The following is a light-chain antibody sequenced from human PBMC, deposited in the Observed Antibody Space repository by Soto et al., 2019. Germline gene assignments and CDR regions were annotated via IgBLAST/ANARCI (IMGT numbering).Light chain of an antibody. CDR3: QQYGSSPGT. V-gene: IGKV3-20*01. CDR2: GAS. CDR1: QSVSSSY. J-gene: IGKJ1*01. Sequence: EIVLTQSPCPLSLSPGERATLSCRASQSVSSSYLAWYQQKPGQAPRLLIYGASSRATGIPDRFSGSGSGTDFTLTISRLEPEDFAVYYCQQYGSSPGTFGQGTKVEIK.